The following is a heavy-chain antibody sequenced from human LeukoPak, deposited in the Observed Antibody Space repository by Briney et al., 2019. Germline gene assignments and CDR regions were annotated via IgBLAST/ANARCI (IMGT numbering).Heavy chain of an antibody. CDR2: IIPIFGTA. D-gene: IGHD3-22*01. Sequence: GASVKVSCKASGGTFSSYAISWVRQAPGQGLEWMGGIIPIFGTANYAQKFQGRVTITADKSTSTAYMELSSLRSEDTAVYYCARAPRDYYDSSGYQNAYEYFQHWGQGTLVTVSS. CDR3: ARAPRDYYDSSGYQNAYEYFQH. J-gene: IGHJ1*01. V-gene: IGHV1-69*06. CDR1: GGTFSSYA.